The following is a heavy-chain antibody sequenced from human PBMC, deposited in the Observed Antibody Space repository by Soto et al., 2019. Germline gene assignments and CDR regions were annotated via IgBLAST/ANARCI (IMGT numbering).Heavy chain of an antibody. CDR1: GGTFSSYA. D-gene: IGHD2-2*01. J-gene: IGHJ4*02. CDR2: IIPIFGTA. V-gene: IGHV1-69*06. CDR3: ARTPRERYCSSTSCYPPTYYFDY. Sequence: SVKVSCKASGGTFSSYAISWVRQAPGQGLEWMGGIIPIFGTANYAQKFQGRVTITADKSTTTAYMELSSLRSEDTAVYYCARTPRERYCSSTSCYPPTYYFDYWGQGTLVTVSS.